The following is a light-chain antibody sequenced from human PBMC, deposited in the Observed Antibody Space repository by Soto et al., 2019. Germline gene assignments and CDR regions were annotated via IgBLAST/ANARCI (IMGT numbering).Light chain of an antibody. CDR2: AAS. CDR1: QSISSF. Sequence: DVPMTQSPSSLSTSVGDRVTITCRASQSISSFLNWFQQKPGKAPKVLIYAASSLVSGVPSRFSGGGSGTDFTLTISSLQPEDFATYYCQQSYSIPWTFGQGTKLEIK. V-gene: IGKV1-39*01. J-gene: IGKJ2*01. CDR3: QQSYSIPWT.